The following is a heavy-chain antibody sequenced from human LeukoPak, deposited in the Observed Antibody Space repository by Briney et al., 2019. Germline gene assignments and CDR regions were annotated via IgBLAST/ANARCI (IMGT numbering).Heavy chain of an antibody. CDR3: ARDFRGYSSSWEDA. Sequence: VASVKVSCKASGYTFTSYYMHWVRQAPGQGLEWMGWINPNSGGTNYAQKFQGRVTMTRDTSISTAYMELSRLRSDDTAVYYCARDFRGYSSSWEDAWGQGTLVTVSS. CDR1: GYTFTSYY. J-gene: IGHJ5*02. CDR2: INPNSGGT. V-gene: IGHV1-2*02. D-gene: IGHD6-13*01.